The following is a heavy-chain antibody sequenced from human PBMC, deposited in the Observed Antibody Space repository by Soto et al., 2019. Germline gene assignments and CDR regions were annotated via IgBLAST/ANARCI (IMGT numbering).Heavy chain of an antibody. J-gene: IGHJ4*02. D-gene: IGHD6-6*01. Sequence: PSETLSLTCTVSGVSISSGGYYWSWIRQHPGKGLEWIGYIYYSGSTYYNPSLKSRVTISVDTSKKQLSLKLSSVTAADTAVYYCARDYSSSSGVDYWGQGILVTVSS. CDR2: IYYSGST. CDR1: GVSISSGGYY. V-gene: IGHV4-31*03. CDR3: ARDYSSSSGVDY.